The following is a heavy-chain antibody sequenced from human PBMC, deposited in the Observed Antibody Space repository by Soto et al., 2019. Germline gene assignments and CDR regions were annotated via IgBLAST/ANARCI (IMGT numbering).Heavy chain of an antibody. Sequence: SETLSLTCTVSGGSTSSGDYYWSWIRQPPGKGLEWIGYIYYSGSTYYNPSLKSRVTISVDTSKNQFSLKLSSVTAADTAVYYCARAPGIAAAGTDYYYGMDVWGQGTTVTVSS. CDR1: GGSTSSGDYY. CDR3: ARAPGIAAAGTDYYYGMDV. CDR2: IYYSGST. V-gene: IGHV4-30-4*01. D-gene: IGHD6-13*01. J-gene: IGHJ6*02.